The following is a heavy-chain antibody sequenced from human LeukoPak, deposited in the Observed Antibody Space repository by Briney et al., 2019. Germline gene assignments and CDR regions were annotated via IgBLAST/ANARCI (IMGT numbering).Heavy chain of an antibody. CDR1: GLRVGRNY. J-gene: IGHJ4*02. Sequence: GGSLRLSCAASGLRVGRNYMSWVRQAPGKGLEWVSVMYSGGSGGSTYYADSVKGRFTISRDNSKNTLYLQVNSLRVEDTAVYYCARGDGLTIDYWGQGTLVTVSS. V-gene: IGHV3-53*01. D-gene: IGHD2-2*01. CDR2: MYSGGSGGST. CDR3: ARGDGLTIDY.